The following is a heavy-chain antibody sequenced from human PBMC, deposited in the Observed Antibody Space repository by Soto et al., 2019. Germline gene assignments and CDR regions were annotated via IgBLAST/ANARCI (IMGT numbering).Heavy chain of an antibody. CDR3: VRQDYIWANYRHFDY. CDR1: VSSISSGTYF. D-gene: IGHD3-16*02. CDR2: MYYSGST. V-gene: IGHV4-39*01. J-gene: IGHJ4*02. Sequence: ETLSLTCTVSVSSISSGTYFWGWIRQPPGKGLEWIGSMYYSGSTYYNPSLKSRATISVDTSKNQFSLKLSSVTAADTAVYYCVRQDYIWANYRHFDYWGQGTLVTVSS.